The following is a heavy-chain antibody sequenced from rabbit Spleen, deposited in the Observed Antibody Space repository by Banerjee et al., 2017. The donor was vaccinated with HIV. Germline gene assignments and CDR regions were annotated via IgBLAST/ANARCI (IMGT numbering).Heavy chain of an antibody. J-gene: IGHJ6*01. D-gene: IGHD8-1*01. CDR1: GFSFCNNYY. V-gene: IGHV1S40*01. CDR2: IYSGSSGFT. CDR3: ARDSGSSFSSYGMDL. Sequence: QSLEESGGDLVKNAGSLTLPCTDSGFSFCNNYYMCWVRQAPGKGLEWISCIYSGSSGFTYCARWSKGRCSISKTSSSTVTLQMTSLTAADTATYFFARDSGSSFSSYGMDLWGPGTLVTVS.